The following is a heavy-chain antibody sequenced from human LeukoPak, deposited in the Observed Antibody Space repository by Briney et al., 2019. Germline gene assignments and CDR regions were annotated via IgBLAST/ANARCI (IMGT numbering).Heavy chain of an antibody. CDR3: ARVASHSTGDALDL. CDR1: GFTFSSYD. J-gene: IGHJ3*01. Sequence: PGRSLRLSCAASGFTFSSYDMHWVRQATGKGLEWVSAIGTAGDTYYPGSVKGRFTISRENAKNSLYLQMNSLRAEDTAVYYCARVASHSTGDALDLWDQGTTVTVSS. D-gene: IGHD2/OR15-2a*01. CDR2: IGTAGDT. V-gene: IGHV3-13*01.